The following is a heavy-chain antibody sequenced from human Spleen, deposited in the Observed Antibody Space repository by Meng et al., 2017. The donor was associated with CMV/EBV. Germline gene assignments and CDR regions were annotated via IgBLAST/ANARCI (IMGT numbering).Heavy chain of an antibody. D-gene: IGHD4-17*01. CDR3: AKDLGSNDYGEDY. Sequence: GESLKISCAASGFTFSSYAMSWIRQAPGKGLEWVSDISGSGHSPYYIDSVRGRFTISRDNSKNTLFLVMNSLRAEDTAVYYCAKDLGSNDYGEDYWGQGTPVTVSS. V-gene: IGHV3-23*01. CDR2: ISGSGHSP. CDR1: GFTFSSYA. J-gene: IGHJ4*02.